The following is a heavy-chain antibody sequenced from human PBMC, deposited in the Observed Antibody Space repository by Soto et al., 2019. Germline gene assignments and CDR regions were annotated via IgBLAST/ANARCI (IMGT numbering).Heavy chain of an antibody. Sequence: GESLKISCQGSGYSFTSYWIGWVRQMPGKGLEWMGIIYPGDSDTRYNPSFQGQVTISADKSISTAYLQWSSLKASDTSMYYCARHDIVETNYYFDYWGQGTVVTVSS. V-gene: IGHV5-51*01. CDR3: ARHDIVETNYYFDY. CDR2: IYPGDSDT. D-gene: IGHD5-12*01. J-gene: IGHJ4*02. CDR1: GYSFTSYW.